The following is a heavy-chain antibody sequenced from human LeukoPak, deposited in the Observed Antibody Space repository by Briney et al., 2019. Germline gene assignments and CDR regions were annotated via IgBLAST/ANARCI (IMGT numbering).Heavy chain of an antibody. CDR2: INHSGST. V-gene: IGHV4-34*01. J-gene: IGHJ4*02. CDR1: GGSFSGYY. D-gene: IGHD2-15*01. Sequence: PSETLSLTCDVYGGSFSGYYWSWIRQPPGKGLEWIGEINHSGSTNYNPSLKSRVTISVDTSKNQFSLKLSSVTAADTAVYYCASRAFLGYCSGGSCVKLDYWGQGTLVTVSS. CDR3: ASRAFLGYCSGGSCVKLDY.